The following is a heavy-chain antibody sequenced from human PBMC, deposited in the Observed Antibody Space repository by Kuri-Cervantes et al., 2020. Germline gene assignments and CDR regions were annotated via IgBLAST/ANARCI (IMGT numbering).Heavy chain of an antibody. CDR3: TRVTHGGNDY. V-gene: IGHV3-30-3*01. CDR1: GFTFSTYA. D-gene: IGHD3-16*01. J-gene: IGHJ4*02. CDR2: ISYDGSNQ. Sequence: GGSLRLSCAASGFTFSTYAMHWVRQAPGKGLEWVAVISYDGSNQYYADSVKGRFTISRDNAKNSLYLQMNSLRVEDTAVYYCTRVTHGGNDYWGQGTLVTVSS.